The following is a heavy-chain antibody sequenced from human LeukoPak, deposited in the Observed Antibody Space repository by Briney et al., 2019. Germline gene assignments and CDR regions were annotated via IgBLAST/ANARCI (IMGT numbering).Heavy chain of an antibody. CDR2: IDPSDSYT. V-gene: IGHV5-10-1*01. CDR1: GYIFTSYW. Sequence: GESLQISCSGSGYIFTSYWISWVRQLPGKGLEWMGRIDPSDSYTNYSPSFQGHVTISADKSISTAYLQWRSLKASDTAMYYCARHARRTVQKYFDYWGQGTLVTVSS. D-gene: IGHD4-11*01. J-gene: IGHJ4*02. CDR3: ARHARRTVQKYFDY.